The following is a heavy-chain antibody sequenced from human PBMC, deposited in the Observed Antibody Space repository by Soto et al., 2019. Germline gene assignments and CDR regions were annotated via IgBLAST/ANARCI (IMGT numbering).Heavy chain of an antibody. CDR3: AAGYCSGGSCPYSYYCGMDV. CDR2: IYSGGST. Sequence: EVQLVESGGGLIQPGGSLRLSCAASGFTVSSNYMSWVRQAPGKGLEWVSVIYSGGSTYYADSVKGRFTISRDNSKNTLYLQMNSLRAEDTAVYYCAAGYCSGGSCPYSYYCGMDVWGQGTTVTVSS. J-gene: IGHJ6*02. V-gene: IGHV3-53*01. CDR1: GFTVSSNY. D-gene: IGHD2-15*01.